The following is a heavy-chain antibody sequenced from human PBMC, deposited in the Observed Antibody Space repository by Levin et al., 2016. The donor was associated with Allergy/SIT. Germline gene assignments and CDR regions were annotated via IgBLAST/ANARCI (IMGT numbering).Heavy chain of an antibody. V-gene: IGHV3-53*01. CDR2: IYSGGST. CDR1: GFTFSSYW. CDR3: ARAERGYYYYYMDV. D-gene: IGHD5-24*01. J-gene: IGHJ6*03. Sequence: GGSLRLSCAASGFTFSSYWMSWVRQAPGKGLEWVSVIYSGGSTYYADSVKGRFTISRDNSKNTLYVQMNSLRAEDTAVYYCARAERGYYYYYMDVWGKGTTVTVSS.